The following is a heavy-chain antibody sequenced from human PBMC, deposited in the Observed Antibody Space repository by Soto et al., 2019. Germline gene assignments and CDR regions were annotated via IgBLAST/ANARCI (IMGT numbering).Heavy chain of an antibody. V-gene: IGHV3-30-3*01. J-gene: IGHJ4*02. CDR3: ARDRRTAARLFDY. Sequence: RFSCAASGFTFSSYAMHWVRQAPGKGLEWVAVISYDGSNKYYADSVKGRFTISRDNSKNTLYLQMNSLRAEDTAVYYCARDRRTAARLFDYWGQGTLVTVSS. D-gene: IGHD6-6*01. CDR1: GFTFSSYA. CDR2: ISYDGSNK.